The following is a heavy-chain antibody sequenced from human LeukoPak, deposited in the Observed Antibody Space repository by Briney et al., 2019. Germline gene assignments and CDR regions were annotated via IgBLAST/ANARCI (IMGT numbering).Heavy chain of an antibody. CDR3: ARANELLWFGEYRYYFDY. V-gene: IGHV3-20*04. Sequence: GGSLRLSCAASGFTFDDYGMSWVRQAPGKGLEWVSGINWNGGSTGYADSVKGRFTISRDNAKNSLYLQMNSLRAEDTAVYYCARANELLWFGEYRYYFDYWGQGTLVTVSS. CDR2: INWNGGST. J-gene: IGHJ4*02. CDR1: GFTFDDYG. D-gene: IGHD3-10*01.